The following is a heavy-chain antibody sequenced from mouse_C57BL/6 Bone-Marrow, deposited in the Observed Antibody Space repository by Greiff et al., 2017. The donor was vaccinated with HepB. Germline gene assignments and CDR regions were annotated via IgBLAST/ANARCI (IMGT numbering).Heavy chain of an antibody. D-gene: IGHD1-3*01. CDR2: IDPSDSYT. V-gene: IGHV1-69*01. CDR3: ARNVSGYFDC. J-gene: IGHJ2*01. CDR1: GYTFTSYW. Sequence: QVQLQQPGAELVMPGASVKLSCKASGYTFTSYWMHWVKQRPGQGLEWIGEIDPSDSYTNYNQKFKGKSTLTVDKSSNTAYMQLSSLTSEDSAVYYCARNVSGYFDCWGRGTTLTVSS.